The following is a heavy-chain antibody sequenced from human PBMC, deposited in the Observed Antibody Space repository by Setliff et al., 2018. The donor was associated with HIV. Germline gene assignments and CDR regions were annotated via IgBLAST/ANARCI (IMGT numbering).Heavy chain of an antibody. V-gene: IGHV3-7*01. CDR2: MDEHGDKK. CDR3: ARWGDTPTFYNFWSGYYFDY. D-gene: IGHD3-3*01. CDR1: GFVFSDFW. Sequence: PGGSLRLSCAASGFVFSDFWMSWARQAPGKGLEWVANMDEHGDKKYYVASLKGRFTISRDNAKNSLYLQMNSLRAEDTAVYFCARWGDTPTFYNFWSGYYFDYWGQGALVTVSS. J-gene: IGHJ4*02.